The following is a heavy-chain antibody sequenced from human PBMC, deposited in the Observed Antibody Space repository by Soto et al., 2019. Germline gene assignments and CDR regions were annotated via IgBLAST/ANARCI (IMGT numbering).Heavy chain of an antibody. D-gene: IGHD2-2*01. CDR3: ARAGYAKSPWDY. CDR1: GGSISSYY. V-gene: IGHV4-59*01. CDR2: IYYSGST. Sequence: SETLSLTCTVSGGSISSYYWSWIRQPPGKGLEWIGYIYYSGSTNYNPSLKSRVTISVDTSKNQFSLKLSSVTAADTAVYYCARAGYAKSPWDYWGQGTLVTAPQ. J-gene: IGHJ4*02.